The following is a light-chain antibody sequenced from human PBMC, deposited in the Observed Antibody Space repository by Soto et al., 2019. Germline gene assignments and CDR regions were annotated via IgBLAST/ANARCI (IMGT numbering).Light chain of an antibody. CDR1: QSVSTY. Sequence: DIELTQSPATLSLSPGERATLSCRASQSVSTYFAWYQQKPGQAPRLLIYDTSNRATGIPARFSGSGSGTDFTLTIISLEPEDFAVYYCQQRSSLPYTFGQGTKLEIK. CDR3: QQRSSLPYT. CDR2: DTS. J-gene: IGKJ2*01. V-gene: IGKV3-11*01.